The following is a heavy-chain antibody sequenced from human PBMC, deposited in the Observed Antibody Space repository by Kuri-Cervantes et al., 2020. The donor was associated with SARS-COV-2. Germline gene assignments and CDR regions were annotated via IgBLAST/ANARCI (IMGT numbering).Heavy chain of an antibody. D-gene: IGHD2-15*01. CDR3: ARDVGYCSGGSCSDYYGMDV. Sequence: GESLKISCAASGFTFSSYSMNWVRQAPGKGLEWVSYISSSSSTIYYADSVKGRFTISRDNAKNSLYLQMNSLRAEDTAVYYCARDVGYCSGGSCSDYYGMDVWGQGTTVTVSS. CDR1: GFTFSSYS. V-gene: IGHV3-48*01. CDR2: ISSSSSTI. J-gene: IGHJ6*02.